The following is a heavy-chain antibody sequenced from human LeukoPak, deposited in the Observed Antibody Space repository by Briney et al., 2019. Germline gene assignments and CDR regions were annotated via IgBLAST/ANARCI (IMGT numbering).Heavy chain of an antibody. D-gene: IGHD4-17*01. Sequence: GGSLRLSCAASGFTFSRYGMHWVRQAPGKGLEWVAVTSSDANNKHYADSVKGRFTISRDNSKNTLYLQMNSLRAEDTGVFYCAKERVNGDYVYYYHGMDVWGQGTTVTVS. J-gene: IGHJ6*02. CDR1: GFTFSRYG. CDR2: TSSDANNK. CDR3: AKERVNGDYVYYYHGMDV. V-gene: IGHV3-30*18.